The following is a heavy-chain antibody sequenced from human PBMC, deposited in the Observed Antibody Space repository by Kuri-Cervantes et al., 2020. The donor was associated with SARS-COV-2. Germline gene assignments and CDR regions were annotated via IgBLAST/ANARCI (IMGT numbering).Heavy chain of an antibody. J-gene: IGHJ6*02. CDR2: IDPSDSYT. CDR1: GYSFTSYW. V-gene: IGHV5-10-1*01. Sequence: KVSCKGSGYSFTSYWISWVRQMPGKGLEWMGRIDPSDSYTNYSPSFQGHVTISAGKSISTAYLQWSSLKASDTAMYYCAGRPDSSGYNYYYYYGMDVWGQGTTVTVSS. D-gene: IGHD3-22*01. CDR3: AGRPDSSGYNYYYYYGMDV.